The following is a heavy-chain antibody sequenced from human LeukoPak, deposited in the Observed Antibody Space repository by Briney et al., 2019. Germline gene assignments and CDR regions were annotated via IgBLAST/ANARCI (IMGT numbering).Heavy chain of an antibody. D-gene: IGHD3-22*01. V-gene: IGHV1-18*01. CDR1: GYTFTSHD. Sequence: ASVKVSCKASGYTFTSHDVSWVRQAPGQGLEWMGWINVYNGNTDCAQRLQGRVTMTTDTSTNTAYMELRSLRSDDTAVYYCAREPSSGYRYFDYWGQGTLVTVSS. CDR2: INVYNGNT. J-gene: IGHJ4*02. CDR3: AREPSSGYRYFDY.